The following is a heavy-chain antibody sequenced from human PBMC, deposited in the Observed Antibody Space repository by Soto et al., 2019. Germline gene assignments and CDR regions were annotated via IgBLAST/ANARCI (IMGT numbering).Heavy chain of an antibody. D-gene: IGHD3-22*01. CDR1: GCTLSSYA. Sequence: GGSLRLSCAACGCTLSSYAMSWVRQAPGKGLEWVSAISGSGGSTYYADSVKGRFTISRDNSKNTLYLQMNSLRAEDTAVYYCAKPGDSSGYSYVTWRQGSLVTVSS. V-gene: IGHV3-23*01. J-gene: IGHJ5*02. CDR2: ISGSGGST. CDR3: AKPGDSSGYSYVT.